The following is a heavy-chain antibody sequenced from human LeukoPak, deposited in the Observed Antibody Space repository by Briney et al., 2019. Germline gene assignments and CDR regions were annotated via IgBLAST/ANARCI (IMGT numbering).Heavy chain of an antibody. Sequence: EASVKVSCKASGYTFTSYYIHWVRQAPGQGLEWMGIINPSRATTSNAQKFQGRVTMTMDMSTSTVYMELSRLRSDDTAVYYCARVPRLVHHGAEYFQHWGQGTLVTVSS. D-gene: IGHD6-19*01. CDR1: GYTFTSYY. J-gene: IGHJ1*01. CDR2: INPSRATT. V-gene: IGHV1-46*01. CDR3: ARVPRLVHHGAEYFQH.